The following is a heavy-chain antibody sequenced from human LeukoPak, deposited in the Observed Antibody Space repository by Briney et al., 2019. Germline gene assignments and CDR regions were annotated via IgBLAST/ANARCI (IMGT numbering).Heavy chain of an antibody. CDR2: INWNGGST. D-gene: IGHD3-10*01. CDR1: RFTFDDYG. Sequence: GGSLRLSCAASRFTFDDYGMSWVRQAPGKGLEWVSGINWNGGSTGYADSVKGRFTISRDNAKNSLYLQMNSLRAEDTAVYYCAKDLHYGSADYWGQGTLVTVSS. J-gene: IGHJ4*02. CDR3: AKDLHYGSADY. V-gene: IGHV3-20*04.